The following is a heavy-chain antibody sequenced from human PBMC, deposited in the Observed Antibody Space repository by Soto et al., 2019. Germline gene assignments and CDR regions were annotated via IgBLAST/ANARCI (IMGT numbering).Heavy chain of an antibody. J-gene: IGHJ4*02. CDR1: GGSISSGDDY. V-gene: IGHV4-30-4*01. CDR3: AREFRGYSYGYFDY. CDR2: IYYSGST. Sequence: QVQLQESGPGLLNPSQTLSLTCTVSGGSISSGDDYWSWIRQPPGKGLEWIGYIYYSGSTYYKPSLKSRVTISVDTSKNQFSLKLSSVTAADTAVYYCAREFRGYSYGYFDYWGQGTLVTVSS. D-gene: IGHD5-18*01.